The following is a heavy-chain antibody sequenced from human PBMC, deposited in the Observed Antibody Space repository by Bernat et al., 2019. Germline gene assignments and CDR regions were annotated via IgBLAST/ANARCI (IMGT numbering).Heavy chain of an antibody. D-gene: IGHD2-15*01. CDR3: AREVAKDIVVVVGATGLDY. CDR1: GFTFSDYN. CDR2: ISSSSSHK. Sequence: EVQLVESGGGLVKPGGSLRLSCAASGFTFSDYNMNWVRQAPGKGLEWVSSISSSSSHKYYGDSVKGRFTISRDNAKNSLYLQMNSLRAEDTAVYHCAREVAKDIVVVVGATGLDYWGQGTLVTVSS. V-gene: IGHV3-21*01. J-gene: IGHJ4*02.